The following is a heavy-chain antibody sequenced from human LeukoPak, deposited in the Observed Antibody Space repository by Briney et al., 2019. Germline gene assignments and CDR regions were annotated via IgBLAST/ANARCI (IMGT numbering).Heavy chain of an antibody. D-gene: IGHD2-21*02. Sequence: GGSLGLSCAASGFTFSSSAMHWVRQAPGKGLEYVSAISSNGYSTYYANSVKGRFTISRDNSKNTVYLQMGSLRAEDMAVYYCTRGEPDCAGDCPYWYLDLWGRGTLVTVSS. CDR3: TRGEPDCAGDCPYWYLDL. CDR2: ISSNGYST. J-gene: IGHJ2*01. CDR1: GFTFSSSA. V-gene: IGHV3-64*01.